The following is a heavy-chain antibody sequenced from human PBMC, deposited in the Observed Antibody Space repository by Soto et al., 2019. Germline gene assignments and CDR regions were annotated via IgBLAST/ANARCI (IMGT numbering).Heavy chain of an antibody. Sequence: GGSLRLSCAASGFTFSSYAMSWVRQAPGKGLEWVSAISGSGGRTYYADSVKGRFTISRDNSKNTLYLQMNSLRAEDTAVYYCAKAGAKYQLLPGYYYYYYMDVWGKGTTVTVSS. CDR1: GFTFSSYA. J-gene: IGHJ6*03. V-gene: IGHV3-23*01. D-gene: IGHD2-2*01. CDR2: ISGSGGRT. CDR3: AKAGAKYQLLPGYYYYYYMDV.